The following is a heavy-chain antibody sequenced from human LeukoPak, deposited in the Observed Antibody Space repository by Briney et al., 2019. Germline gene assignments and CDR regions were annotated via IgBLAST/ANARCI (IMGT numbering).Heavy chain of an antibody. CDR2: IKQDGSEK. V-gene: IGHV3-7*01. CDR3: ARDYRSSGYYSRLYYYYGMDV. J-gene: IGHJ6*02. D-gene: IGHD3-3*01. CDR1: GFTFSSYW. Sequence: GGSLRLSCAASGFTFSSYWMSWVRQAPGKGLEWVANIKQDGSEKYYVDPVKGRFTISRDNAKNSLYLQMNSLRAEDTAVYYCARDYRSSGYYSRLYYYYGMDVWGQGTTVTVSS.